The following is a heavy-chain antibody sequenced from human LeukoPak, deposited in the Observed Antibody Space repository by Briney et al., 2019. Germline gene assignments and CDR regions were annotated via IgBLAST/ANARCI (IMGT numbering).Heavy chain of an antibody. J-gene: IGHJ6*02. CDR3: ATQGGYSSSWYAFHYGMDV. CDR2: IYYSGST. Sequence: SETLSLTCTVSDGSISSYYWSWIRQPPGKGLEWIGYIYYSGSTNYNPSPKSRVTISVDTSKNQFSLKLSSVTAADTAVYYCATQGGYSSSWYAFHYGMDVWGQGTTVTVSS. D-gene: IGHD6-13*01. V-gene: IGHV4-59*01. CDR1: DGSISSYY.